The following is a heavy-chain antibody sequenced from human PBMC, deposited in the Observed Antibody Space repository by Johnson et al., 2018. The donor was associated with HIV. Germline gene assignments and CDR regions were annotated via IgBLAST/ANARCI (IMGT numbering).Heavy chain of an antibody. J-gene: IGHJ3*02. D-gene: IGHD3-22*01. V-gene: IGHV3-11*04. CDR2: ISSTGITI. CDR1: GFIFSDYS. CDR3: ASVPMIVVLDGAFDI. Sequence: QVQLVESGGGLVKPGGSLRLSCAASGFIFSDYSMSWIRQAPGKGLEWVSYISSTGITIYYADSVKGRFTISRDNSKNTLYLQMNSLRAEDTAVYYCASVPMIVVLDGAFDIWDQGTMVTVSS.